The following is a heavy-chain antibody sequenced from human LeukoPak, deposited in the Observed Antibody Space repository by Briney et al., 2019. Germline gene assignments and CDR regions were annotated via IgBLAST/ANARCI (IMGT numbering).Heavy chain of an antibody. CDR3: ARSLVTRERFDY. CDR1: GGSISSYY. J-gene: IGHJ4*02. V-gene: IGHV4-59*01. D-gene: IGHD2-21*02. Sequence: SETLSRTCTVSGGSISSYYWSWIRQPPGKGLEWIGYIYYSGSTNYNPSLKSRVTISVDTSKNQFSLKLSSVTAADTAVYYCARSLVTRERFDYWGQGTLVTVSS. CDR2: IYYSGST.